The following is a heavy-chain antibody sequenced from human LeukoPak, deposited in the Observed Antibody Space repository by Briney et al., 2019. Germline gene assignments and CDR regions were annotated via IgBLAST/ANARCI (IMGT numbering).Heavy chain of an antibody. CDR1: GGSISSSSYY. Sequence: TSETLSLTCTVSGGSISSSSYYWGWIRQPPGKGLEWIGSIYYSGSTYYNPSLKSRVTISVDTSKNQFSLKLSSVTAADTAVYYCARARPLYSGSYYGPSPNNWFDPWGQGTLVTVSS. CDR2: IYYSGST. V-gene: IGHV4-39*01. D-gene: IGHD1-26*01. CDR3: ARARPLYSGSYYGPSPNNWFDP. J-gene: IGHJ5*02.